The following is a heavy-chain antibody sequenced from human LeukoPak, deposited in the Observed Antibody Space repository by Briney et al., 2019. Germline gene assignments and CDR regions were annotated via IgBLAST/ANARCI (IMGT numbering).Heavy chain of an antibody. V-gene: IGHV1-2*02. CDR2: INPNSGGT. D-gene: IGHD5-12*01. J-gene: IGHJ4*02. CDR3: ARVAASSGSKKKYYFDY. CDR1: GYTFTGYY. Sequence: ASVKASCKASGYTFTGYYMHWVRQAPGQGLEWMGWINPNSGGTNYAQKFQGRVTMTRDTSISTAYMELSRLRSDDTAVYYCARVAASSGSKKKYYFDYWGQGTLVTVSS.